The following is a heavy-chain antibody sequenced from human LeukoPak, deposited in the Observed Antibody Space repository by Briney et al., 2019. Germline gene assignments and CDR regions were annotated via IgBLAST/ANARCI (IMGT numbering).Heavy chain of an antibody. CDR1: GYTFTSYY. Sequence: ASVKVSCKASGYTFTSYYMHWVRQAPGQGLEWMGIINPSGGSTSYAQKFQGRVTMTRDTSTSTVYMELSSLRSEDTAVYYCARGEAPRHSTGWFDPWGQGTLVTVSS. D-gene: IGHD2-8*02. CDR2: INPSGGST. V-gene: IGHV1-46*01. J-gene: IGHJ5*02. CDR3: ARGEAPRHSTGWFDP.